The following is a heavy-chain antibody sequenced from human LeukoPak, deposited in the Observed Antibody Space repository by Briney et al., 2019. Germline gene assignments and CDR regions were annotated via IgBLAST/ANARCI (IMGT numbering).Heavy chain of an antibody. D-gene: IGHD3-3*01. CDR3: ARVATIFGVVTVNWFDP. CDR2: IYHSGST. CDR1: GYSISSGYC. J-gene: IGHJ5*02. V-gene: IGHV4-38-2*02. Sequence: PSETLSLTCTVSGYSISSGYCWGWIRQPPGKGLEWIGSIYHSGSTYYNPSLKSRVAISVDTSKNQFSLKLSSVTAADTAVYYCARVATIFGVVTVNWFDPWGQGTLVAVSS.